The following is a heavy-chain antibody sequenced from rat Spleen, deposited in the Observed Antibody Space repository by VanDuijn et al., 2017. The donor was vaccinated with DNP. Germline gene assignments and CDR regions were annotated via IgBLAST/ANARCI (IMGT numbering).Heavy chain of an antibody. V-gene: IGHV2-41*01. D-gene: IGHD1-2*01. CDR2: IWNNGGT. CDR1: GFSLTSNS. Sequence: QVQLKESGPGLVQPSQTLSLTCTVAGFSLTSNSVHWVRQSPGKGLEWMGVIWNNGGTRYNSVPKSRLSIIKDTSKSQVFLKMNSLQTEDTATYYCARSPETSYIYFPWAYWGQGTLVTVSS. J-gene: IGHJ3*01. CDR3: ARSPETSYIYFPWAY.